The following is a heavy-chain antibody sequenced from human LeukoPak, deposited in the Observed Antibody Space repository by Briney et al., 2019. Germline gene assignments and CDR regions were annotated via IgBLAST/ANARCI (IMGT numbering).Heavy chain of an antibody. J-gene: IGHJ4*02. CDR1: GFTFSSYW. D-gene: IGHD3-22*01. CDR2: ISGSGGST. V-gene: IGHV3-23*01. Sequence: PGGSLRLSCAASGFTFSSYWMSWVRQAPGKGLEWVSAISGSGGSTYYADSVKGRFTISRDNSKNTLYLQMNSLRAEDTAVYYCAKDQSSLLYYYDSSGYFDYWGQGTLVTVSS. CDR3: AKDQSSLLYYYDSSGYFDY.